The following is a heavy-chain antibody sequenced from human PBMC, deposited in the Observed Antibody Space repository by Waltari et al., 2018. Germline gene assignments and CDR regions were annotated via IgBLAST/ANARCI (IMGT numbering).Heavy chain of an antibody. CDR1: GDSVTNSYW. CDR3: ARDRGRGLYLDS. J-gene: IGHJ4*02. D-gene: IGHD2-15*01. CDR2: IQGSGRA. Sequence: QLQLQESGPGLVKPSGTLSLTCTVSGDSVTNSYWWSWVRQSPEKGLEWIGQIQGSGRANYNPSLESRVTISIDRSNNQFSLKVTSTTAADTAVYYCARDRGRGLYLDSWGQGTLVTVSP. V-gene: IGHV4-4*02.